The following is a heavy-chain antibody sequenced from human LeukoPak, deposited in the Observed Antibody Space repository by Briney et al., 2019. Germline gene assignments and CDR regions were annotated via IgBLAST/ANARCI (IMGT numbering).Heavy chain of an antibody. D-gene: IGHD3-22*01. V-gene: IGHV4-59*12. CDR1: GGSISSYY. J-gene: IGHJ5*02. CDR3: ARESDSSGFNWFDP. Sequence: KSSETLSLTCTVSGGSISSYYWSWIRQPPGKGLEWIGYIYYSGSTNYNPSLKSRVTISVDTSKNQFSLKLSSVTAADTAVYYCARESDSSGFNWFDPWGQGTLVTVSS. CDR2: IYYSGST.